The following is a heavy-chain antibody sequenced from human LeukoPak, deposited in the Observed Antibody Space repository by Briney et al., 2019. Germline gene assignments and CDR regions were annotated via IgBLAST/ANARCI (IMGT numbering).Heavy chain of an antibody. V-gene: IGHV4-59*12. D-gene: IGHD5-18*01. Sequence: SETLSLTCTVSGGSISSYYWSWIRQPPGKGLEWIGYIYYSGSTNYNPSLKSRVTISVDTSKNQFSLKLSSVTAADTAVYYCARVPLSGYGFDIWGQGTVVTVSS. CDR1: GGSISSYY. CDR3: ARVPLSGYGFDI. J-gene: IGHJ3*02. CDR2: IYYSGST.